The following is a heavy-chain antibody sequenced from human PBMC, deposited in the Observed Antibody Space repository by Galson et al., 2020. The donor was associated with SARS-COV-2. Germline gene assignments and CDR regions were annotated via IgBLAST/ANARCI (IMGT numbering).Heavy chain of an antibody. CDR3: ARDHSSRYYFDS. V-gene: IGHV3-23*01. D-gene: IGHD2-15*01. Sequence: AGSLRLSCEASGFTFSTYAMAWVRQAPGMGLEWVSSISGSGNTPYYADSVKGRFTISRDNSKSTLYLQMNSLRADDTAVYYCARDHSSRYYFDSWGQGSLVTVSS. CDR1: GFTFSTYA. CDR2: ISGSGNTP. J-gene: IGHJ4*02.